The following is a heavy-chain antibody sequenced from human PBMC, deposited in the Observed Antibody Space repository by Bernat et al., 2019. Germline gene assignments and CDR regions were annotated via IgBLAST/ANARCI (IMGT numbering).Heavy chain of an antibody. CDR1: GFTFSSYA. V-gene: IGHV3-30-3*01. CDR3: ARAYLSIVVVTAIGDLVPGD. D-gene: IGHD2-21*02. CDR2: ISYDGSNK. Sequence: QVQLVESGGGVVQPGRSLRLSCAASGFTFSSYAMHWVRQAPGKGLEWVAVISYDGSNKYYADSVKGRFTISSDNSKNTLYLQMNSLRAEDTAVYYCARAYLSIVVVTAIGDLVPGDWGQGTLVTVSS. J-gene: IGHJ4*02.